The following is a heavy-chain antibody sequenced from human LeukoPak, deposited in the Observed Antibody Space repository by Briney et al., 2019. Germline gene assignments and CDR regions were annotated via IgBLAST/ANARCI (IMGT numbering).Heavy chain of an antibody. V-gene: IGHV1-24*01. D-gene: IGHD2-2*01. CDR3: ATDLCSSTSCRGNYYYYMDV. CDR1: GYTLTELS. J-gene: IGHJ6*03. Sequence: ASVKVSCKVSGYTLTELSMHWVRQAPGKGLEWMGGFDPEGGETIYAQKFQGRVTMTEDTSTDTAYMELSSLRSEDTAVYYCATDLCSSTSCRGNYYYYMDVWGKGTTVTVSS. CDR2: FDPEGGET.